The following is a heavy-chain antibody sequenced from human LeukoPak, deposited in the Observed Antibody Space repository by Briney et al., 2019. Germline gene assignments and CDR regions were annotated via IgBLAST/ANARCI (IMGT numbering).Heavy chain of an antibody. V-gene: IGHV3-23*01. CDR2: ISGSGAST. J-gene: IGHJ4*02. D-gene: IGHD1-26*01. CDR1: GLTFSSFA. CDR3: AKGRGSPYYFEY. Sequence: GGSLRLSCAASGLTFSSFAMTWVRQAPGKGLEWVSAISGSGASTYYADSVKGRFTISRDNSKNTLYLQMNSLRAEDTAVYYCAKGRGSPYYFEYWGQGTLVTVPS.